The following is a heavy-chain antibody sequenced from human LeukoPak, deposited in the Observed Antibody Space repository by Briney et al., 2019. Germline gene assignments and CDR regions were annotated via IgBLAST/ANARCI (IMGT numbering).Heavy chain of an antibody. J-gene: IGHJ6*02. CDR2: ISAYNGNT. CDR1: GYTFTSYG. CDR3: ARGCWSTSCYNPYYYGMDV. Sequence: ASVKVSCKASGYTFTSYGISWVRQAPGQGLEWMGWISAYNGNTNYAQELQGRVTMTTDTSTSTVYMELRSLRSDDTAVYYCARGCWSTSCYNPYYYGMDVWGQGTTVTVSS. D-gene: IGHD2-2*02. V-gene: IGHV1-18*01.